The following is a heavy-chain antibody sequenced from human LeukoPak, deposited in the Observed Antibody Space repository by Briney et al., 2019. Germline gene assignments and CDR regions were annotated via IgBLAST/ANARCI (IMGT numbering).Heavy chain of an antibody. CDR2: ITTKASNYAT. D-gene: IGHD6-19*01. CDR3: TTYRSGHY. V-gene: IGHV3-73*01. Sequence: GGSLRLSCAASGFSFGNYWMTWVRQAPGKGLEWVGRITTKASNYATAYGASVKGRFTISRDDSENTAYLQMNSLKTEDTAVYYCTTYRSGHYWGQGTLVTVSS. CDR1: GFSFGNYW. J-gene: IGHJ4*02.